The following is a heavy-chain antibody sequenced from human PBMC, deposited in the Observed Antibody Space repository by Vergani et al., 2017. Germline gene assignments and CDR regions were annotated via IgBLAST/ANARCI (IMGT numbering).Heavy chain of an antibody. D-gene: IGHD3-10*01. J-gene: IGHJ2*01. Sequence: QMQLQESGPGLVKASETLSLTCTVSGDSIISRSYYWGWIRQPPGKGLEWIGIIYNSGNGDSSSSLKSRVTISADTSKNQFSLRLTSVTAADTAVYYCASGKYYSGSTSHFRGRYFDVWGRGALVTVPS. V-gene: IGHV4-39*01. CDR3: ASGKYYSGSTSHFRGRYFDV. CDR2: IYNSGNG. CDR1: GDSIISRSYY.